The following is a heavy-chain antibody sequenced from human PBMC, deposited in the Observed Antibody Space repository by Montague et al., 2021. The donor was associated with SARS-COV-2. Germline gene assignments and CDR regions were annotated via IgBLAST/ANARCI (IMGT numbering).Heavy chain of an antibody. J-gene: IGHJ5*02. Sequence: SETLSLTCTVSGGSVSTYYWSWLRQPPGKGLEWIGFLYFSGSATTYNPSRKSRVTISIDTSKNQFSLNLSSVTAADTAVYFCARDQGLRGWFDPWGRGTLVAVSS. CDR2: LYFSGSAT. CDR3: ARDQGLRGWFDP. V-gene: IGHV4-59*02. CDR1: GGSVSTYY.